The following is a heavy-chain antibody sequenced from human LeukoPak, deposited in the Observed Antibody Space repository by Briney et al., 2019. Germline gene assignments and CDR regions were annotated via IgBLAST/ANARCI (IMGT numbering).Heavy chain of an antibody. J-gene: IGHJ3*02. CDR2: IYSGGST. CDR1: GFTVSSNY. D-gene: IGHD6-25*01. CDR3: ARDSSGDAFDI. V-gene: IGHV3-53*01. Sequence: GGPLRLSCAASGFTVSSNYMSWVRQAPGKGLEWVSVIYSGGSTYYADSVKGRFTISRDNPKNTLYLQMNSLRAEDTAVYYCARDSSGDAFDIWGQGTMVTVSS.